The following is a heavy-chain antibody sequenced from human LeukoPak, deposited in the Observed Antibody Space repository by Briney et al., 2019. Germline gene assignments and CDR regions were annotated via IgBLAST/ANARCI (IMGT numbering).Heavy chain of an antibody. Sequence: PGGSLRLSCAASGFTFRSYWMSWVRQAPGKGLEWVANIKQDGSEKYYVDSVKGRFTISRDNAKNSLYLQMNSLRAEDTAVYYCASESYDYVWGSYRPFDYWGQGTLVTVSS. CDR2: IKQDGSEK. V-gene: IGHV3-7*01. CDR3: ASESYDYVWGSYRPFDY. J-gene: IGHJ4*02. D-gene: IGHD3-16*02. CDR1: GFTFRSYW.